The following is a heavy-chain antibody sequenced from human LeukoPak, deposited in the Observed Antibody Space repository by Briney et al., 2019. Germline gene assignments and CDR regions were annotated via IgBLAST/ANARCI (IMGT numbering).Heavy chain of an antibody. CDR1: GFTFSSYG. J-gene: IGHJ6*03. Sequence: PGRSLRLSCAASGFTFSSYGMHWVRQAPGKGLEWVAVIWYDGSNKYYADSVKGRFTISRDNSKNTLYLQMNSLRAEDTAVYYCARDGYSSFMDVWGKGTTVTVSS. D-gene: IGHD5-24*01. CDR2: IWYDGSNK. CDR3: ARDGYSSFMDV. V-gene: IGHV3-33*01.